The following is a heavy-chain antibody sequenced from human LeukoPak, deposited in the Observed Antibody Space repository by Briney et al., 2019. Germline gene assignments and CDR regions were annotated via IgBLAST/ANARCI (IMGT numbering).Heavy chain of an antibody. J-gene: IGHJ3*02. CDR3: ASTIPYYDSSGRKTQVAFDI. CDR2: MNPNSANT. D-gene: IGHD3-22*01. CDR1: GYTFTSYD. Sequence: ASVKVSCKASGYTFTSYDINWVRQATGQGLEWMGWMNPNSANTGYAQKFQGRATMTRNTSISTAYMELSSLRSEDTAVYYCASTIPYYDSSGRKTQVAFDIWGQGTMVTVSS. V-gene: IGHV1-8*01.